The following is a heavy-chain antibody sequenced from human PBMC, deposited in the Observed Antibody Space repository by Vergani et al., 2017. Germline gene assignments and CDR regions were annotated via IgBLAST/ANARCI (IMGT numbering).Heavy chain of an antibody. CDR1: GYTFTRYY. J-gene: IGHJ4*02. CDR2: INPNSGGT. CDR3: ARTRSSGYYGSGSYYGDYFDY. D-gene: IGHD3-10*01. V-gene: IGHV1-2*02. Sequence: QVQLVQSGAEVKKPGASVKVSCQASGYTFTRYYMHWVRQAPGQGLEWMGWINPNSGGTNYAQKFQGRVTMTRDTSISTAYMELSRLRSDDTAVYYCARTRSSGYYGSGSYYGDYFDYWGQGTLVTVSS.